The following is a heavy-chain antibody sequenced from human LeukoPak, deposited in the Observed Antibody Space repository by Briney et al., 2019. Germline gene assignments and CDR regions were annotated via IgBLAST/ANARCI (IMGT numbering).Heavy chain of an antibody. J-gene: IGHJ3*02. CDR2: IYPGDSDT. Sequence: GESLKISCKGSGYSFTSYWIGWVRQMPGKGLEWIGIIYPGDSDTRYSPSFQGQVTISADKSISTAYLQWSSLKASDTAMYYCARGLLWFGELFLSAFDIWGQGRMVSVSS. D-gene: IGHD3-10*01. CDR3: ARGLLWFGELFLSAFDI. V-gene: IGHV5-51*01. CDR1: GYSFTSYW.